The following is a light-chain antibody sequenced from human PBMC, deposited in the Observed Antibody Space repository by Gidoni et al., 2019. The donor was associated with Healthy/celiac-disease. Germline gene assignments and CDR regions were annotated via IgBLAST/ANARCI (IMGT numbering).Light chain of an antibody. CDR1: QSVSSN. CDR3: QQYNNWPTRYT. Sequence: EIVMTQSPATLSVSPGERATLSCRASQSVSSNLAWYKQKPGQAPRLLIYGESTRATGITARFSGSGYGTEFTLTISSLQSEDFAVYYCQQYNNWPTRYTFGQGTKLEIK. J-gene: IGKJ2*01. CDR2: GES. V-gene: IGKV3-15*01.